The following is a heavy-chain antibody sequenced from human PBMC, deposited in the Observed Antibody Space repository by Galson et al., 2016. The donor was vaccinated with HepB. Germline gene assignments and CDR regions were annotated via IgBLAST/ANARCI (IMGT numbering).Heavy chain of an antibody. Sequence: SETLSLTCAVYGGPFSGYYWSWIRQPPGKRLEWIGEINQGGRTKYNPSLNSRVTISLDTSKNQFSLRLNPVTAADTGVYYCASLRGVLEWFPYFYYDGVDVWGQGTTVTVSS. D-gene: IGHD3-3*01. V-gene: IGHV4-34*01. CDR3: ASLRGVLEWFPYFYYDGVDV. J-gene: IGHJ6*02. CDR1: GGPFSGYY. CDR2: INQGGRT.